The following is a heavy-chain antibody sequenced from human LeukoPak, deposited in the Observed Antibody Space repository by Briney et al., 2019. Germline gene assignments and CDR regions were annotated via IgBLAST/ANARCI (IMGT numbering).Heavy chain of an antibody. Sequence: GASVKVSCKASGGTFSSYAISWVRQAPGQGLEWMGGIIPIFGTANYAQKFQGRVTITADESTSTAYMELSSLRSEDTAVYYCARDGPYYYYMDVWGKGTTVTVSS. J-gene: IGHJ6*03. CDR3: ARDGPYYYYMDV. V-gene: IGHV1-69*13. CDR2: IIPIFGTA. CDR1: GGTFSSYA.